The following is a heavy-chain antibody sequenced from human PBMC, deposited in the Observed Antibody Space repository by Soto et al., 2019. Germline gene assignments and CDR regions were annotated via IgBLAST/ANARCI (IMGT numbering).Heavy chain of an antibody. D-gene: IGHD1-26*01. V-gene: IGHV3-74*01. CDR2: INNDGSST. J-gene: IGHJ5*02. CDR1: GFTFSSYW. CDR3: ARGWGLDP. Sequence: HPGGSLRLSCAASGFTFSSYWMHWVRQAPGQGLVWVSRINNDGSSTSYADSVKGRVTTSRDNARNTLYLQMSSLRAEDTAVYYCARGWGLDPWGQGTLVTVSP.